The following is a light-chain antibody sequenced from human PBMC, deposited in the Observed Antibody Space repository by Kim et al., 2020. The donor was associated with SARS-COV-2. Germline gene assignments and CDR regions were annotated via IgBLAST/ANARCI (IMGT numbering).Light chain of an antibody. CDR2: SNG. Sequence: TGTDTCSGSSSNIGAGYDVHWYQHHPTTAPKLLIYSNGNRRSGVPDRFSGAKSGTSASLAITGLKAEDEEDYYCQSYDSSLSGYVFGSGTKVTVL. V-gene: IGLV1-40*01. J-gene: IGLJ1*01. CDR1: SSNIGAGYD. CDR3: QSYDSSLSGYV.